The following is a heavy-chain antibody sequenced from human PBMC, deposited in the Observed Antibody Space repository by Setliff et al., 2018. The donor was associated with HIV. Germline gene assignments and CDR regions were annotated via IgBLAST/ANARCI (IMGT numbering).Heavy chain of an antibody. D-gene: IGHD2-21*02. CDR3: ARGQPPGAVVTPGAFDI. CDR2: IHHSGST. V-gene: IGHV4-38-2*01. Sequence: SQTLSLTCAVSDYSISSGYYWGWIRQPPGKGLEWIGSIHHSGSTYNNPSLKSRVTISVDTSKNQFSLKLSSVTAADTAVYYCARGQPPGAVVTPGAFDIWGQGTMVTVSS. CDR1: DYSISSGYY. J-gene: IGHJ3*02.